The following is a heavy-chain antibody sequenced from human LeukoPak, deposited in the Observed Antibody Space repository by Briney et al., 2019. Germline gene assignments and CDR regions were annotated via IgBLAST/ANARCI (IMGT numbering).Heavy chain of an antibody. CDR1: GFTFSSYS. CDR3: AKDRVVVPAATDEEYYFDY. D-gene: IGHD2-2*01. Sequence: GGSLRLSCAASGFTFSSYSMNWVRQAPGKGLEWVSSISSSSSYIYYADSVKGRFTISRDNSKNTLYLQMNSLRAEDTAVYYCAKDRVVVPAATDEEYYFDYWGQGTLVTVSS. J-gene: IGHJ4*02. CDR2: ISSSSSYI. V-gene: IGHV3-21*04.